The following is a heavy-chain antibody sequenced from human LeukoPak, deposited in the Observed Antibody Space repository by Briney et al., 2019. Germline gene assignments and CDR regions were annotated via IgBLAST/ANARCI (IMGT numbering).Heavy chain of an antibody. V-gene: IGHV3-48*02. D-gene: IGHD3-22*01. CDR1: GFTFSNYA. CDR3: ARRYYYDSSGSYGMDV. Sequence: PGGSLRLSCAASGFTFSNYAMNWVRQAPGKGLEWVAYISSSSNTIYYADSVKGRFTISRDNAKNSLYLQMNSLRDGDTAVYYCARRYYYDSSGSYGMDVWGQGTTVTVSS. J-gene: IGHJ6*02. CDR2: ISSSSNTI.